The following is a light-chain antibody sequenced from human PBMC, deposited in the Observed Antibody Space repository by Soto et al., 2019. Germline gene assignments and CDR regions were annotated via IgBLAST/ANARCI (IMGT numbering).Light chain of an antibody. CDR1: SSDVGSYNL. V-gene: IGLV2-14*02. CDR2: EVT. Sequence: QSVLTQPASVSGSPGQSITISCTRTSSDVGSYNLVSWYQQHPGKAPKLIIYEVTDRPSGVSNRFSGSKSGNTASLTISGLQAEDEAEYYCSSYTNINTRACVFGTGTKLTVL. CDR3: SSYTNINTRACV. J-gene: IGLJ1*01.